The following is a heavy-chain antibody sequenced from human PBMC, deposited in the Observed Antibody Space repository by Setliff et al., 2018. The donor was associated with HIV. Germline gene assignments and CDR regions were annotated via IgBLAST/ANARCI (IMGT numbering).Heavy chain of an antibody. J-gene: IGHJ4*02. D-gene: IGHD5-18*01. V-gene: IGHV1-18*01. CDR1: GYTFTNYA. CDR3: ARAPQIFTAYSDAYPHFDH. CDR2: ISAYDSNT. Sequence: ASVKVSCKASGYTFTNYAIHWVRQAPGQRLEWMGWISAYDSNTNYEHRLQGRVTMTTDTSTSTAYMELRGLISDDTAVYYCARAPQIFTAYSDAYPHFDHWGQGTLVTVSS.